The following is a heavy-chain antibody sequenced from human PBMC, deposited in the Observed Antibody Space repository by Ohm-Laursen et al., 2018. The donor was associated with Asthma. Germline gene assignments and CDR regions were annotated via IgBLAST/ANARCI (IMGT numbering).Heavy chain of an antibody. V-gene: IGHV4-61*01. CDR1: GGSVSSGSYY. J-gene: IGHJ1*01. CDR3: ARAPGPDSSSWYGYFQH. CDR2: IYYSGST. Sequence: SQTLSLTCTVSGGSVSSGSYYWSWIRQPPGKGLEWIGYIYYSGSTNYNPSLKSRVTISVDTSKNQFSLKLSSVTAADTAVYYCARAPGPDSSSWYGYFQHWGQGTLVTVSS. D-gene: IGHD6-13*01.